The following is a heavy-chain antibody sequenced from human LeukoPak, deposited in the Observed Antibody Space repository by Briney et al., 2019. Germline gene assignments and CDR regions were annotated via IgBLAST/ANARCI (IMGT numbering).Heavy chain of an antibody. J-gene: IGHJ4*02. CDR1: GFTFSSYS. CDR3: VYSGYDSNFDY. CDR2: ISSSSSYI. Sequence: GGSLRLSCAASGFTFSSYSMNWVRQAPGKGLEWVSSISSSSSYIYYAASVKGRFTISRDNAKNSLYLQMNSLRAEDTAVYYCVYSGYDSNFDYWGQGTLVTVSS. V-gene: IGHV3-21*01. D-gene: IGHD5-12*01.